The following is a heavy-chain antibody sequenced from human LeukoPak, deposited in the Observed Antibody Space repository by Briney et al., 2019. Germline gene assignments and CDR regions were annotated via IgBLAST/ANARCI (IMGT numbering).Heavy chain of an antibody. D-gene: IGHD3-3*01. CDR1: GFTFSSYG. J-gene: IGHJ4*02. CDR2: IWYDGSNK. V-gene: IGHV3-33*06. Sequence: GGSLRLSCAASGFTFSSYGMHWVRQAPGKGLEWVAAIWYDGSNKYYADSVKGRFTISRDNSENTLYLQMNSLRADDTAVYYCAKDDNDFWSGYPPNWGQGTLVTVSS. CDR3: AKDDNDFWSGYPPN.